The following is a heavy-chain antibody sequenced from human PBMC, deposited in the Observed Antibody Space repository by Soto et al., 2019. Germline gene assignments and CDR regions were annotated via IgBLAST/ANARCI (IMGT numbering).Heavy chain of an antibody. CDR1: GGSISSSNW. J-gene: IGHJ5*02. D-gene: IGHD3-9*01. CDR2: IYHSGST. Sequence: SETLSLTCAVSGGSISSSNWWSWVRQPPGKGLEWIGEIYHSGSTNYNPSLKSRVTISVDKSKNQFSLKLSSVTAADTAVYYCAITYYDTHNWFDPWGQGTLVTVSS. V-gene: IGHV4-4*02. CDR3: AITYYDTHNWFDP.